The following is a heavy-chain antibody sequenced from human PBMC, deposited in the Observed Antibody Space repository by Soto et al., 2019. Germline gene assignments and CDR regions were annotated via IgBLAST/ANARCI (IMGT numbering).Heavy chain of an antibody. CDR3: ARDDLTGDAFDI. J-gene: IGHJ3*02. D-gene: IGHD7-27*01. Sequence: SQTLSLTCTVSGGSISSSSYYWGWIRQPPGKGLEWIGCIYYSGSTYYNPSLKSRVTISVDTSKNQFSLKLSSVTAADTAVYYCARDDLTGDAFDIWGQGTMVTVS. CDR1: GGSISSSSYY. CDR2: IYYSGST. V-gene: IGHV4-39*07.